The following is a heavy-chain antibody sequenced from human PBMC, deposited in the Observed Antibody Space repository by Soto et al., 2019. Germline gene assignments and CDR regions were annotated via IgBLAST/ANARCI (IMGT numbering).Heavy chain of an antibody. Sequence: GASVKVSCKASGYTFTSYYMHWVRQAPGQGLEWMGIINPSGGSTSYAQKFQGRVTMTRDTSTSTVYMELSSLRSADTAVYYCARASTDSGMYAEVLDFWGLGTLVTVSS. D-gene: IGHD2-8*01. CDR2: INPSGGST. V-gene: IGHV1-46*01. J-gene: IGHJ4*02. CDR3: ARASTDSGMYAEVLDF. CDR1: GYTFTSYY.